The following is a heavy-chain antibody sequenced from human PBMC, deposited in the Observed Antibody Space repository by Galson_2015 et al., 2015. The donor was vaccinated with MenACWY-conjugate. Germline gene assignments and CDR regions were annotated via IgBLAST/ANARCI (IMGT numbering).Heavy chain of an antibody. CDR3: ARMHIVLDATDAFDI. J-gene: IGHJ3*02. Sequence: PALVKPTQTLTLTCTFSGFSLSTYEMCIYWVRQPPGKALEWLARIDWRDNKYYTTSLKTRLTISKDTPTNQVVLTMTNVDPVDTATYYCARMHIVLDATDAFDIWGQGTMVTVS. CDR2: IDWRDNK. D-gene: IGHD3-22*01. V-gene: IGHV2-70*11. CDR1: GFSLSTYEMC.